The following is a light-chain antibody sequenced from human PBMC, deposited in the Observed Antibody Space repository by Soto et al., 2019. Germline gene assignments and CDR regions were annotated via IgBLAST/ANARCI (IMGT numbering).Light chain of an antibody. CDR1: NIGSKN. CDR2: RDT. CDR3: QVWDSSTVV. Sequence: SYELTQPLSVSVALGQTARITCGGNNIGSKNVHWHQLNPGQAPVLVIYRDTNRPSGIPERFSGSNSGNTATLAISGAQVGDDADYYCQVWDSSTVVFGGGTKVTVL. V-gene: IGLV3-9*01. J-gene: IGLJ3*02.